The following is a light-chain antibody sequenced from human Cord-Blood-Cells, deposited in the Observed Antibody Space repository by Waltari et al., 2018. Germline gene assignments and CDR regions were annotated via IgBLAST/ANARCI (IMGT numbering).Light chain of an antibody. Sequence: DIQMTQSPSSLSASVGDRVTITCRASQSISSYLNWYQQKPGKSPKLLIYAASSLQSGVPSSFSGSGYGTDFTLTISSLQPEDFATYYCQQSYSTPRTFGPGTKVDIK. CDR3: QQSYSTPRT. CDR2: AAS. V-gene: IGKV1-39*01. CDR1: QSISSY. J-gene: IGKJ3*01.